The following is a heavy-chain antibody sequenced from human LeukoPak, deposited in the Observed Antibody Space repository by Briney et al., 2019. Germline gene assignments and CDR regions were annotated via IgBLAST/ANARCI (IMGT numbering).Heavy chain of an antibody. CDR1: GFSFSSHD. V-gene: IGHV3-21*01. CDR2: ITGSSTSM. J-gene: IGHJ4*02. CDR3: ARDHGSGSTDYFDY. D-gene: IGHD3-22*01. Sequence: GGSLRLSCATSGFSFSSHDMNWVRQAPGKGLEWVSSITGSSTSMEYADSVKGRFTISRDNAKNSLYLQMKSLRVEDTAVYYCARDHGSGSTDYFDYWGQGTLVTVSS.